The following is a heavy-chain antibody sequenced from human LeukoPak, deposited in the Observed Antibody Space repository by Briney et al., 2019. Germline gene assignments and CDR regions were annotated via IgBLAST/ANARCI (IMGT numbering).Heavy chain of an antibody. CDR1: GFTFNNYA. CDR2: ISGGGETT. D-gene: IGHD4-17*01. V-gene: IGHV3-23*01. Sequence: QPGGSLRLSCAASGFTFNNYAMNWVRQAPGKGLEWVSSISGGGETTYYADSAKGRFTISRDNSQNTLYLQMNSLRAEDTAVYYCARDYADYVGYFFFDYWGQGTLVTVS. CDR3: ARDYADYVGYFFFDY. J-gene: IGHJ4*02.